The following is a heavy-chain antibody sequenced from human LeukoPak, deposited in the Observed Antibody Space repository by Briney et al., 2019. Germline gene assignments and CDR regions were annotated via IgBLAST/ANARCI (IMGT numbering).Heavy chain of an antibody. CDR2: IKQDGSEK. CDR1: GFTFSSFW. CDR3: ARHIAASATGGYFEY. D-gene: IGHD6-13*01. J-gene: IGHJ4*02. Sequence: SGGSLRLSCAASGFTFSSFWMTWVRQAPGKGLEWVANIKQDGSEKYYVDSVKGRFTISRDNAKNSLFLQMNSLRAEDTALYYCARHIAASATGGYFEYWGQGTLVTVSS. V-gene: IGHV3-7*02.